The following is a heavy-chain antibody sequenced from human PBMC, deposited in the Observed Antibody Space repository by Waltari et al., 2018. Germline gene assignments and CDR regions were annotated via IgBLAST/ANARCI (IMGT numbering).Heavy chain of an antibody. D-gene: IGHD3-22*01. CDR2: IIPILGIA. CDR1: GGTFSSYP. Sequence: QVQLVQSGAEVKKPGSSVKVSCKASGGTFSSYPIRWVRQAPGQGLEWMGRIIPILGIANYAQKFQGRVTITADKSTSTAYMELSSLRSEDTAVYYCEAYDYYDSSGYYRIFDYWGQGTLVTVSS. V-gene: IGHV1-69*02. CDR3: EAYDYYDSSGYYRIFDY. J-gene: IGHJ4*02.